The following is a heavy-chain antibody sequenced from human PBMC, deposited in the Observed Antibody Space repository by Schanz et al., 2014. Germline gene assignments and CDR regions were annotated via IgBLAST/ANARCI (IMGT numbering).Heavy chain of an antibody. CDR3: ARGIGGYGANNYLDY. CDR1: EYSFTSYS. J-gene: IGHJ4*02. CDR2: INTGNGDT. V-gene: IGHV1-3*04. D-gene: IGHD5-12*01. Sequence: QVHLVQSGAEVKRPGASVKVSCKASEYSFTSYSMHWVRQAPGQRLEWMGWINTGNGDTKYSQNCQGRVTITRDTSASTACMELSSVRSEDTAVYSCARGIGGYGANNYLDYWGQGTLVTVSS.